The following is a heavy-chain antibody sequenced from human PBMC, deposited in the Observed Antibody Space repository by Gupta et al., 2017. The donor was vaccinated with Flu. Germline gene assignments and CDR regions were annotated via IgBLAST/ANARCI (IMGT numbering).Heavy chain of an antibody. Sequence: QDQLAQSGAEVKKPGASVKVSCKVSGYTLTELYIHWVRQAPGKGLEWMGGFDPEDGETIYAQKFQGRVTMTEDTSTDTAYMELSSLRSEDTAVYYCATVRGSFSDDPSQRYYHYYMDVWGKGTTVTVSS. CDR3: ATVRGSFSDDPSQRYYHYYMDV. CDR2: FDPEDGET. J-gene: IGHJ6*03. D-gene: IGHD3-10*01. V-gene: IGHV1-24*01. CDR1: GYTLTELY.